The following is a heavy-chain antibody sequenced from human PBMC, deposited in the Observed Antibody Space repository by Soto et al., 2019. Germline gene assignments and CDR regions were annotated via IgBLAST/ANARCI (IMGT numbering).Heavy chain of an antibody. Sequence: EVQLLESGGDLIQPGGSLRLSCAASGFSFSSYPMSWVRQAPGKGLEWVGAFSGAGVSTYYADSVRGRFAISRENSKNTLYMQMSSLKADDMALYYCAKDHLTSGGTFWFDPWGQGTLVTVSS. J-gene: IGHJ5*02. D-gene: IGHD6-13*01. V-gene: IGHV3-23*01. CDR2: FSGAGVST. CDR3: AKDHLTSGGTFWFDP. CDR1: GFSFSSYP.